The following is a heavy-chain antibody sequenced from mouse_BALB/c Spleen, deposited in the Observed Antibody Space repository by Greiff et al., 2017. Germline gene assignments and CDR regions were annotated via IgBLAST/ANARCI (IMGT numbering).Heavy chain of an antibody. J-gene: IGHJ2*01. CDR3: TRPYYFDY. V-gene: IGHV1-15*01. CDR1: GYTFTDYE. Sequence: VKVVESGAELVRPGASVTLSCKASGYTFTDYEMHWVKQTPVHGLEWIGAIDPETGGTAYNQKFKGKATLTADKSSSTAYMELRSLTSEDSAVYYCTRPYYFDYWGQGTTLTVSS. CDR2: IDPETGGT.